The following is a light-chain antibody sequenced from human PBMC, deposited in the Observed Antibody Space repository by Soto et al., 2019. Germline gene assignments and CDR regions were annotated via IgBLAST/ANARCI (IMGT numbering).Light chain of an antibody. CDR2: GAF. Sequence: EIVLTQSPGTLSVSPGERATLSCRTSQSISSTYLAWYQKKPGQAPRLLLYGAFNRATGIPDRFSGSGSGTDFTLTISRLEPEDCAFYYRQQYGSSSFAFGPGTKVEIK. CDR3: QQYGSSSFA. V-gene: IGKV3-20*01. CDR1: QSISSTY. J-gene: IGKJ3*01.